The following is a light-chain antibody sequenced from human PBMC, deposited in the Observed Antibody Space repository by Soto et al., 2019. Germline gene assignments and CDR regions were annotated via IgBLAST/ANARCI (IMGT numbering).Light chain of an antibody. J-gene: IGLJ1*01. V-gene: IGLV2-14*01. CDR3: VSYTTSASYV. CDR1: SCHVGNYIF. Sequence: QSAPTQPASVSGTHGQSISISCTESSCHVGNYIFVSWYRQHPGKAPKLMIYDINNRPPGVSNRFSGSKSGNTASLTISGLQAEVEADYYCVSYTTSASYVVGTGTKVTVL. CDR2: DIN.